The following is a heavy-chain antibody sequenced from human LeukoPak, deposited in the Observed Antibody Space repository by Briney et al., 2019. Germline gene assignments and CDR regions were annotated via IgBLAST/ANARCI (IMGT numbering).Heavy chain of an antibody. D-gene: IGHD3-22*01. J-gene: IGHJ3*02. CDR2: ISSSSSYI. CDR3: ARDPYYYDSSGYYYVDAFDI. Sequence: PGRSLGLSCAASGFTFSSYSMNWVRQAPGKGLEWVSSISSSSSYIYYADSVKGRFTISRDNAKNSLYLQMNSLRAEDTAVYYCARDPYYYDSSGYYYVDAFDIWGQGTMVTVSS. V-gene: IGHV3-21*01. CDR1: GFTFSSYS.